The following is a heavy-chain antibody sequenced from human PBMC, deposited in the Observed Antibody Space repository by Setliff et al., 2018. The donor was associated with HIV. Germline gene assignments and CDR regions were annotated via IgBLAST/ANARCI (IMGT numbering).Heavy chain of an antibody. J-gene: IGHJ4*02. Sequence: SETLSLTCAVSGGTFSGYHWNWIRQPPGKGLEWIGSIYHRGSTHHNPSLKSRVTFSVDTSKNQFSLKLSSVTAADTAVYYCARSFGNGNSRLGNWGQGTLVTVSS. CDR2: IYHRGST. V-gene: IGHV4-34*01. CDR1: GGTFSGYH. D-gene: IGHD2-8*01. CDR3: ARSFGNGNSRLGN.